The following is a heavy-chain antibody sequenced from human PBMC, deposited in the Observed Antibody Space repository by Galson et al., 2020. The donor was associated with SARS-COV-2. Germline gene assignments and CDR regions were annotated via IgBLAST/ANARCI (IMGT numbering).Heavy chain of an antibody. CDR2: ISGSGGST. CDR3: AKDRGNDYGDQLVY. J-gene: IGHJ4*01. CDR1: GFTFSSCA. Sequence: TGGSLRLSCAASGFTFSSCAMSWVRQAPGKGLEWVSAISGSGGSTYYADSVKGRFTISRDNSKNTLYLQMNNLRAEDTAIYYCAKDRGNDYGDQLVYGVHGTLVTVSA. V-gene: IGHV3-23*01. D-gene: IGHD4-17*01.